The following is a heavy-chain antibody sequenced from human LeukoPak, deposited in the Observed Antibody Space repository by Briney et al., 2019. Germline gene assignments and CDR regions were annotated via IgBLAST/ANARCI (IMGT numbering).Heavy chain of an antibody. Sequence: GASVKVSCKASGGTFSSYAISWVRQAPGQGLEWMGGIIPIFGTANYAQKFQGRVTITTDESTSTAYMELSSLRSEDTAVYYCARGEGSSSSWYNYYYYYMDVWGKGTTVTVSS. D-gene: IGHD6-13*01. V-gene: IGHV1-69*05. CDR3: ARGEGSSSSWYNYYYYYMDV. J-gene: IGHJ6*03. CDR1: GGTFSSYA. CDR2: IIPIFGTA.